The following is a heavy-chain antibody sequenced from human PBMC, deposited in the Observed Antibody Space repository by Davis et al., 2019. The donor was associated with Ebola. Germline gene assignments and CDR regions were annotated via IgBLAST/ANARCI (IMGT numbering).Heavy chain of an antibody. V-gene: IGHV4-34*01. CDR3: ADLHSGY. J-gene: IGHJ4*02. Sequence: SQTLSLTCAVYGGSFSGYYWAWIRQPPGKGLEWIGSIYYSGSTYYNPSLKSRVTISVDTSKNQFSLKLTSVTAADTAVYYCADLHSGYWGQGTLVTVSS. CDR2: IYYSGST. CDR1: GGSFSGYY. D-gene: IGHD6-13*01.